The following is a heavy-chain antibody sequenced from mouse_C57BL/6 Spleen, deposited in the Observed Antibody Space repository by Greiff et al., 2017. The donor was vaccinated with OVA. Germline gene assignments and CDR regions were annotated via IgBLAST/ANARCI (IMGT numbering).Heavy chain of an antibody. D-gene: IGHD2-4*01. Sequence: QVQLQQPGAELVKPGASVKVSCKASGYTFTSYWMHWVKQRPGQGLEWIGRIHPSDSDTNYNQKFKGKATLTVDKSSSTAYMQLSSLTSEDSAVYYCAILYYDYESFDVWAQGPRSPSPQ. CDR1: GYTFTSYW. CDR2: IHPSDSDT. V-gene: IGHV1-74*01. J-gene: IGHJ1*03. CDR3: AILYYDYESFDV.